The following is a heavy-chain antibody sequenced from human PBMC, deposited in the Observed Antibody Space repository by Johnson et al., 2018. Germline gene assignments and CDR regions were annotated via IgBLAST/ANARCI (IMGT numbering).Heavy chain of an antibody. J-gene: IGHJ6*02. Sequence: VQLVQSGAEVTKPGESLKISCKGSGYSFTSYWIGWVRQMPGKGLEWMGIVYPGDSDTRSSPSFQGPVTISADKSIRTAYPQWSSLKAADTAMYYCARHQALLWFGELSKYGMDVWGQGTTVTVSS. D-gene: IGHD3-10*01. CDR1: GYSFTSYW. V-gene: IGHV5-51*01. CDR2: VYPGDSDT. CDR3: ARHQALLWFGELSKYGMDV.